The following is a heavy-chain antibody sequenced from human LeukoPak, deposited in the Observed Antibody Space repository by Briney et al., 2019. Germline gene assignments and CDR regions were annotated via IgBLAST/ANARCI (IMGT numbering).Heavy chain of an antibody. D-gene: IGHD3-3*01. CDR2: IRYDGSNK. CDR1: GFTFGSYG. J-gene: IGHJ6*03. V-gene: IGHV3-30*02. CDR3: AKDPPSYDFWSGYHDYYYYYMDV. Sequence: GGSLRLSCAASGFTFGSYGMHWVRQAPGKGLEWVAFIRYDGSNKYYADSVKGRFTISRDNSKNTLYLQMNSLRAEDTAVYYCAKDPPSYDFWSGYHDYYYYYMDVWGKGTTVTVSS.